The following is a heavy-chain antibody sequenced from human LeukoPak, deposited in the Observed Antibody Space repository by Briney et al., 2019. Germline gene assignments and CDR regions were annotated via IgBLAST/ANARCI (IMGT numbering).Heavy chain of an antibody. D-gene: IGHD4-17*01. CDR1: EYTFTGYY. V-gene: IGHV1-2*04. CDR2: INPNSGGT. CDR3: ARDYGDYKFDY. J-gene: IGHJ4*02. Sequence: ASVKVSCKASEYTFTGYYMHWVRQAPGQGLEWMGWINPNSGGTNYAQKFQGWVTMTSDTSISTAYMELSRLRSDDTAVYYCARDYGDYKFDYWGQGTLVTVSS.